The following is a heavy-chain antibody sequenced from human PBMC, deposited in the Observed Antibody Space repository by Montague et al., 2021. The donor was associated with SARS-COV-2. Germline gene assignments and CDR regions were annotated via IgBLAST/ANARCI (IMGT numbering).Heavy chain of an antibody. D-gene: IGHD6-13*01. CDR2: TYYRSKWYY. CDR1: FSLFSRNTAA. V-gene: IGHV6-1*01. J-gene: IGHJ4*02. CDR3: ARDPRYSLSWSFDY. Sequence: CSLSFSLFSRNTAAWNWIRQSPSRGLEWLGRTYYRSKWYYDYAVSVKSRMTISPDTSKNQFSLQLSSVTPEDRAVYYCARDPRYSLSWSFDYWGQGTLVTVSS.